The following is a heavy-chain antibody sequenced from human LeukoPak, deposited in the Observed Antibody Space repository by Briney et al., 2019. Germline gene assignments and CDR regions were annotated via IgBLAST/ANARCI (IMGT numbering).Heavy chain of an antibody. CDR1: GVSMSALQ. D-gene: IGHD2-8*01. CDR3: ATSNDAKIAPFDH. V-gene: IGHV4-4*09. CDR2: VNTKGET. J-gene: IGHJ4*02. Sequence: SETLSLTCTVSGVSMSALQWSWVRQSPEKGLEWIGCVNTKGETNYNPSLKSRVITSADTSKSQFSLRLTSVTAADTAVYYCATSNDAKIAPFDHWGQGALVTVSS.